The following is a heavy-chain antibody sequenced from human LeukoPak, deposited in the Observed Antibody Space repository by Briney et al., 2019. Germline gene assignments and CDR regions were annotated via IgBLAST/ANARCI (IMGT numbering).Heavy chain of an antibody. Sequence: GGSLRLSCAASGFTFSSYAMYWVRQGPGKGLEWVSVISYDGSNIYYPDSVKGRFTISRDNSKNTLYLQMNSLRAEDTAVYYCARESSGYPDYWGQGTLVTVSS. D-gene: IGHD3-22*01. V-gene: IGHV3-30*03. CDR2: ISYDGSNI. CDR3: ARESSGYPDY. J-gene: IGHJ4*02. CDR1: GFTFSSYA.